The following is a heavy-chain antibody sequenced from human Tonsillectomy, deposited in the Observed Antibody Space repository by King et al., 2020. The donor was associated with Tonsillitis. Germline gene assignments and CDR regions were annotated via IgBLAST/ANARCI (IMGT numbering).Heavy chain of an antibody. V-gene: IGHV1-8*01. CDR1: GYTFTSYD. Sequence: VQLVESGAEVKKPGASVKVSCKASGYTFTSYDINWVRQATGQGLEWMGWMNPNSGNTGYAQKFQGRVIMTTNTPISTVYMELSGLRSEDTAVYFCARSRRGSYDLWGQGTLVTVSS. D-gene: IGHD1-26*01. CDR2: MNPNSGNT. J-gene: IGHJ4*02. CDR3: ARSRRGSYDL.